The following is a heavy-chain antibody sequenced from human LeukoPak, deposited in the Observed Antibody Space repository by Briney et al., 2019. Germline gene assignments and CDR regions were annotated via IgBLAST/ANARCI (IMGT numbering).Heavy chain of an antibody. CDR1: GFTFSSYS. CDR2: ISSSNSYI. CDR3: ARYSYGSGYYYYMDV. J-gene: IGHJ6*03. D-gene: IGHD5-18*01. Sequence: GGSLRLSCAASGFTFSSYSMNWVRQAPGKGREWVSSISSSNSYIYYADSVKGRFTISRDNAKNSLYLQMNSLRAEDTAVYYCARYSYGSGYYYYMDVWGKGTTVTVSS. V-gene: IGHV3-21*01.